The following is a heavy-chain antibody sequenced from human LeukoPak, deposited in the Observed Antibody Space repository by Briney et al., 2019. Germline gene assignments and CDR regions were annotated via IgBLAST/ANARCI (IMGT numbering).Heavy chain of an antibody. CDR3: ARDEPYSSSKAFDI. D-gene: IGHD6-6*01. CDR2: INHSGST. V-gene: IGHV4-34*01. J-gene: IGHJ3*02. CDR1: GGSFSGYY. Sequence: SETLSLTCAVYGGSFSGYYWSWIRQPPGKGLEWIGEINHSGSTNYNPSLKSRVTISVDTSKNQFSLKLSSVTAADTAVYYCARDEPYSSSKAFDIWGQGTMVTVSS.